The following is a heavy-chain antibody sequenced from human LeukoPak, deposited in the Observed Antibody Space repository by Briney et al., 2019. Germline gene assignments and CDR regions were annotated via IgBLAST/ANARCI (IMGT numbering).Heavy chain of an antibody. D-gene: IGHD6-13*01. CDR3: AKVPLIAAPKHFDY. J-gene: IGHJ4*02. CDR1: GYTFTSYG. Sequence: ASVKVSCKASGYTFTSYGISWVRQAPGQGLEWMGWISAYNGNTNYAQKLQGRVTMTTDTSTSTAYMELRSLRSDDTAVYYCAKVPLIAAPKHFDYWGQGTLVTVSS. CDR2: ISAYNGNT. V-gene: IGHV1-18*01.